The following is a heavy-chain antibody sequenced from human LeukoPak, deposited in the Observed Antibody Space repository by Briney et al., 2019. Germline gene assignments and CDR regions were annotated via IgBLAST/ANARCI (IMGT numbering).Heavy chain of an antibody. CDR3: AGGGGSGWYLLLVY. CDR1: GFTFDDYG. D-gene: IGHD6-19*01. J-gene: IGHJ4*02. CDR2: INWNGDST. V-gene: IGHV3-20*04. Sequence: PGGLRLSCAASGFTFDDYGMSWVRQAPGKGLEWVSGINWNGDSTGYADSVKGRFTVSRDNAKNSVYLQMNSLRAEDTALYYCAGGGGSGWYLLLVYWGQGTLVTVSS.